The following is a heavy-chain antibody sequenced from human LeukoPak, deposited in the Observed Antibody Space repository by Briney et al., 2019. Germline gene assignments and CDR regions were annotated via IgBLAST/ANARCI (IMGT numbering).Heavy chain of an antibody. D-gene: IGHD1-14*01. CDR1: GFNFGIYG. CDR2: MWDDGTNE. CDR3: ARDSRTLGAFDI. J-gene: IGHJ3*02. V-gene: IGHV3-33*01. Sequence: GGSLRLSCTASGFNFGIYGMHWVRQAPGKGLEWVAVMWDDGTNEYYVESVKGRFTISRDNGKRTLYLQMNSLRAEDTAVYYCARDSRTLGAFDIWGQGTMVTVSS.